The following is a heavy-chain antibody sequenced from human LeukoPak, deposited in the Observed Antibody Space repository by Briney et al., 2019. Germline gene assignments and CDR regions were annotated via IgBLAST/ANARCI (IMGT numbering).Heavy chain of an antibody. J-gene: IGHJ4*02. CDR2: AYHSGST. V-gene: IGHV4-4*02. CDR3: ARGASHKS. Sequence: SETLSLTCAVSGASIISSDWWSWVRQPPGKGLEWIGEAYHSGSTNYNPSLKSRVTTSVDTSKNQFSLKLSSVTAADTAVYYCARGASHKSWGQGTLVTVSS. CDR1: GASIISSDW.